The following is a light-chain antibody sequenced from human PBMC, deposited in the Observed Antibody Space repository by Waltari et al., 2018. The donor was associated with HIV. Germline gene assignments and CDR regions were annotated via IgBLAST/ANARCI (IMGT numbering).Light chain of an antibody. CDR3: QSADTRNTYPPRV. J-gene: IGLJ3*02. CDR1: VLSKKY. CDR2: KDT. Sequence: SYELPQPPSVSVSPGQTARITCSGHVLSKKYAYWYHQKPGQAPVLVIYKDTKRPSGIPERFSGTSSGTTVTLTISGVQAEDEGDYYCQSADTRNTYPPRVFGGGTRLTVL. V-gene: IGLV3-25*03.